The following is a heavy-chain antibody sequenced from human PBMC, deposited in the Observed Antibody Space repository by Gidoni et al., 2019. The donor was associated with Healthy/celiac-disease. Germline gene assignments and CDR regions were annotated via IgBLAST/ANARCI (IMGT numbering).Heavy chain of an antibody. J-gene: IGHJ4*02. CDR3: ARDQGLLWFGELLSLDY. D-gene: IGHD3-10*01. Sequence: QLQLQESGPGLVKPSATLSLTCTVSGGSISSSSYYWGWIRQPPGKGLEWIGSIYYSGSTYYNPSLKSRVTISVDTSKNQFSLKLSSVTAADTAVYYCARDQGLLWFGELLSLDYWGQGTLVTVSS. CDR1: GGSISSSSYY. CDR2: IYYSGST. V-gene: IGHV4-39*07.